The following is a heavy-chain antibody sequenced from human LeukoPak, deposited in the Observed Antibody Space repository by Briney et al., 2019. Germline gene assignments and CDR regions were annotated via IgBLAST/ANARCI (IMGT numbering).Heavy chain of an antibody. V-gene: IGHV4-30-4*01. CDR1: GGSTNSGDYF. Sequence: SETLSLTCTVSGGSTNSGDYFWSWIRQPPGKGLEWIGYIYFSGTTYYNPFLRSRVTISVDTSKNQFSLNLRSVSAADTAVYFCARETMAGHFDYWGHGTLVTVSS. CDR3: ARETMAGHFDY. J-gene: IGHJ4*01. D-gene: IGHD6-19*01. CDR2: IYFSGTT.